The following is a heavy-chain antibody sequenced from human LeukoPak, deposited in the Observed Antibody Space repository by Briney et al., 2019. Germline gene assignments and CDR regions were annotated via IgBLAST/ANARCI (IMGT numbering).Heavy chain of an antibody. CDR3: ARDKDYILDY. J-gene: IGHJ4*02. Sequence: SETLSLTCAVSGGSITTYYWSWIRRSAGKGLEWIGRISASGSTNYNPSLRGRVSMSVDTSNNHFSLSLTSVTAADTAIYYCARDKDYILDYWGQGTLVTVSS. CDR1: GGSITTYY. V-gene: IGHV4-4*07. CDR2: ISASGST. D-gene: IGHD4-11*01.